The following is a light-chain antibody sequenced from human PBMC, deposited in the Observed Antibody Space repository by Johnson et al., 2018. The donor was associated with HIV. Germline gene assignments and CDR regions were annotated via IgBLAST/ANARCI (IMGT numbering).Light chain of an antibody. CDR3: GTGDSSLSAGRYV. V-gene: IGLV1-51*02. CDR2: ENN. Sequence: QSVLKQPPSVSAAPGQKVTISCSGSSSNIGNNYVSWYQQLPGTAPKLLIYENNKRPSGIPDRFSGSKSGTSATLGITGLQTGDEADYYCGTGDSSLSAGRYVFGTGTKVTVL. CDR1: SSNIGNNY. J-gene: IGLJ1*01.